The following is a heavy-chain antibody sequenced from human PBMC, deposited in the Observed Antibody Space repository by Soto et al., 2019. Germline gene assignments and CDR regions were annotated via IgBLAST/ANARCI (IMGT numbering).Heavy chain of an antibody. Sequence: EVFLLDSGGGMVQPGGSLRVSCVASRVTFDNYVMSWVRQAPGKGLEWVSSISDSGGSTYYADSVKGRFTISRDNSKNTLHLQMNSLRAEDTAVYYCTKGWLDYWGQGTLVTVSS. V-gene: IGHV3-23*01. CDR1: RVTFDNYV. D-gene: IGHD2-15*01. CDR2: ISDSGGST. J-gene: IGHJ4*02. CDR3: TKGWLDY.